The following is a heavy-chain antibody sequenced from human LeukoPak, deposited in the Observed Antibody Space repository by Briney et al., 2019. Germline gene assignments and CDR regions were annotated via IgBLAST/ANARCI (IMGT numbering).Heavy chain of an antibody. CDR2: ISGSGGDT. CDR1: GFTFSSYA. J-gene: IGHJ4*02. Sequence: GGSLRLSCAASGFTFSSYAMTWVRQAPGKGLAWVSSISGSGGDTYYADSVKGRFTISRDNSKNTLYLQMNSLRAADTAVYYCASAGFDWKGRFFDYWGQGTLVTVSS. V-gene: IGHV3-23*01. CDR3: ASAGFDWKGRFFDY. D-gene: IGHD3-9*01.